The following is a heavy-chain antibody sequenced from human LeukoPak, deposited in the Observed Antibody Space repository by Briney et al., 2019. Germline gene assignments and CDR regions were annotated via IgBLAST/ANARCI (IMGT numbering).Heavy chain of an antibody. V-gene: IGHV3-23*01. J-gene: IGHJ4*02. CDR2: ISGSGGST. CDR1: GFTFSSYA. D-gene: IGHD3-10*01. Sequence: GGSLRLSCAASGFTFSSYAMSWVRQAPGKGLEWVSAISGSGGSTYYADSVKGRFTISRDNSKNTLYLQMNSLRAEDTAVYYCAKDRRAMVRGVPYYFDYWGQGTLVTVSS. CDR3: AKDRRAMVRGVPYYFDY.